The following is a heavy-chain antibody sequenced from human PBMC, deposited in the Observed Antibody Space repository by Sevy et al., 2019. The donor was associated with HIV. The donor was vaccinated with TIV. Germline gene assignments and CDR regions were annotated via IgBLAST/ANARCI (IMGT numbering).Heavy chain of an antibody. Sequence: GGSLRLSCSASGFTFSSYAMHWVRQAPGKGLEYVSAISSNGGSTYYADSVKGRFTISTDNSKNTLYLQMSSLRAEDTSVYYCVTSYDFWSGYLLVFDYWGQGTLVTVSS. CDR3: VTSYDFWSGYLLVFDY. V-gene: IGHV3-64D*06. J-gene: IGHJ4*02. D-gene: IGHD3-3*01. CDR1: GFTFSSYA. CDR2: ISSNGGST.